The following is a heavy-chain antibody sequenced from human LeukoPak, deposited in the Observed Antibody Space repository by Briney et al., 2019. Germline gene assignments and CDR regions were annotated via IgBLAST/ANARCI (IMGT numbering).Heavy chain of an antibody. CDR1: GFPFDDYG. Sequence: GGALRLSCAAYGFPFDDYGMSWVRQAPGKGLEWDSGINWNGGITGYADSVKGRFTISRDNAKNSLYLQMNSLRADDTALYYCAISGYSYGTFDDWGQGTLVTVSS. CDR3: AISGYSYGTFDD. V-gene: IGHV3-20*04. J-gene: IGHJ4*02. D-gene: IGHD5-18*01. CDR2: INWNGGIT.